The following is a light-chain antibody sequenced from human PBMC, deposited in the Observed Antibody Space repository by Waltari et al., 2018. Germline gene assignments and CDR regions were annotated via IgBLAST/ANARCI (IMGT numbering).Light chain of an antibody. CDR2: DVS. Sequence: QPALTQPASVSGSPGQSITLSCYGTSSTIGFYNYFSWYQQHPGKAPKLIIYDVSQRPSGVSDRFSGSKSGNTASLTISGLQAEDEADYYCNSYTGSSSWVFGGGTKVTVL. V-gene: IGLV2-14*01. J-gene: IGLJ3*02. CDR1: SSTIGFYNY. CDR3: NSYTGSSSWV.